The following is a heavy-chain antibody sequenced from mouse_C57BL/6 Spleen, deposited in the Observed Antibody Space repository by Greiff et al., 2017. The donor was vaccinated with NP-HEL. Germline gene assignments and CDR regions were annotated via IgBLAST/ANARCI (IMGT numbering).Heavy chain of an antibody. CDR2: ISYDGSN. D-gene: IGHD4-1*02. CDR1: GYSITSGYY. CDR3: ARGSNWDFAY. J-gene: IGHJ3*01. V-gene: IGHV3-6*01. Sequence: VQLKESGPGLVKPSQSLSLTCSVTGYSITSGYYWNWIRQFPGNKLEWMGYISYDGSNNYNPSLKNRISITRDTSKNQFFLKLNSVTTEDTATYYCARGSNWDFAYWGQGTLVTVSA.